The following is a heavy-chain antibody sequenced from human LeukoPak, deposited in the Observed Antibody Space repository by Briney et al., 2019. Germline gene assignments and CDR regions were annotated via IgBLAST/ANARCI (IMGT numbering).Heavy chain of an antibody. CDR3: ARDRITMVRGVIRHYYYMDV. D-gene: IGHD3-10*01. V-gene: IGHV4-34*01. Sequence: SETLSLTCAVYDGSFSGYYCSWIRQPPGKGLQWIGEINHSGSVNYNPSLKSRVTISVDTSKNQFSLKLSSVTAADTAVYYCARDRITMVRGVIRHYYYMDVWGKGTTVTISS. CDR2: INHSGSV. CDR1: DGSFSGYY. J-gene: IGHJ6*03.